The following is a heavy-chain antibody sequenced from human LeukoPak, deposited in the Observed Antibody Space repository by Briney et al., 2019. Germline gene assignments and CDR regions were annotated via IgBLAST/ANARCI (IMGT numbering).Heavy chain of an antibody. J-gene: IGHJ4*02. Sequence: GGSLRLSCAASGFTFSSYPMSWVRQAPGKGLEWVSAISGSGDSTYYADSVKGRFTISRDNSKNTLYLQMNSLRAEDTAIYYCAKLSSSSCYQPLDYRGQGTLVTVSS. V-gene: IGHV3-23*01. D-gene: IGHD2-2*01. CDR1: GFTFSSYP. CDR3: AKLSSSSCYQPLDY. CDR2: ISGSGDST.